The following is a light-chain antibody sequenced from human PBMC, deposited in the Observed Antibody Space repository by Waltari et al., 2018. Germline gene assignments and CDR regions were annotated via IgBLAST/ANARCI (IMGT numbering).Light chain of an antibody. CDR1: QSVSTN. CDR3: QQYNKWPIT. CDR2: AAS. Sequence: EIVMTQSPVTLFLSPGERATLSCRASQSVSTNFVWYQQKPGQAPRLLFYAASTRATGIPARFRGTGSETEFTLTISSLQSEDFAVYYCQQYNKWPITFGQGTRLEIK. V-gene: IGKV3-15*01. J-gene: IGKJ5*01.